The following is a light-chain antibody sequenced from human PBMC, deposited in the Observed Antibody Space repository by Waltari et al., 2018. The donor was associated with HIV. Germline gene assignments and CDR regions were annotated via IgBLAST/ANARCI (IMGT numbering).Light chain of an antibody. CDR1: SGDVGGYNL. V-gene: IGLV2-23*02. CDR2: EVS. CDR3: CSYAGSGDV. Sequence: QSALTQPASVSGSPGQSITISCTGTSGDVGGYNLVSWYQQHPGKAPKLMIYEVSQRPSGVSNRFSGSKSGNTASLTISVLQAEDEADYYCCSYAGSGDVFGTGTKVTVL. J-gene: IGLJ1*01.